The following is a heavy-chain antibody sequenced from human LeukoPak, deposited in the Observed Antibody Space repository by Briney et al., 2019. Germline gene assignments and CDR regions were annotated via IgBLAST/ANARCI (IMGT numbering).Heavy chain of an antibody. D-gene: IGHD3-22*01. CDR3: ARVRYSDSSVLTRKRSYYFDY. CDR1: GGSISSYY. Sequence: SETLSLTCTVSGGSISSYYWSWIRQPAGKGLESIGHISTSGSTNYNPSLKSRVTMSVDTSKNQFSLKLSSVTAADTAAYYCARVRYSDSSVLTRKRSYYFDYWGQGTLVTVSS. J-gene: IGHJ4*02. V-gene: IGHV4-4*07. CDR2: ISTSGST.